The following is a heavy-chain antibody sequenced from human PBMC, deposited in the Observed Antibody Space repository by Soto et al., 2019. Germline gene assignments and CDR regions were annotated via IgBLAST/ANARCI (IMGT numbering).Heavy chain of an antibody. CDR3: ARIYYGSGSYYRGYFDY. Sequence: PFETLSLTCAVYGGSFSGYYWSWIRQPPGKGLEWIGEINHSGSTNYNPSLKSRVTISVDTSKNQFSLKLSSVTAADTAVYYCARIYYGSGSYYRGYFDYWGQGTLVTVSS. J-gene: IGHJ4*02. CDR1: GGSFSGYY. D-gene: IGHD3-10*01. V-gene: IGHV4-34*01. CDR2: INHSGST.